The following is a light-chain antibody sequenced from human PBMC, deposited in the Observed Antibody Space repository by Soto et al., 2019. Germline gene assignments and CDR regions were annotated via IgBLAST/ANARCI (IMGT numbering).Light chain of an antibody. Sequence: DIQMTQSPPALSAFIGDRVTITCRASQNIDTYLNWYQQKPGKAPELLIHDASSLQSGVPSRFSGSGSGADFTLTIGSLQPEDFAVYYCQQSYSSPPTFXQGTKVDIK. J-gene: IGKJ1*01. CDR1: QNIDTY. CDR3: QQSYSSPPT. CDR2: DAS. V-gene: IGKV1-39*01.